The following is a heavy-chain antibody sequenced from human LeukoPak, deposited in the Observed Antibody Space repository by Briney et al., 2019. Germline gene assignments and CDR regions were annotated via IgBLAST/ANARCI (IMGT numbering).Heavy chain of an antibody. J-gene: IGHJ4*02. Sequence: PGGSLRLSCAASGFTFSTYSMNWVRQAPGKGLEWVSSISSSSSYIYYADSVKGRFTISRDNAKNSLYLQMNSLRAEDTAVYYCARGVSSSWDPFDYWGQGTLVTVSS. CDR1: GFTFSTYS. CDR3: ARGVSSSWDPFDY. CDR2: ISSSSSYI. V-gene: IGHV3-21*01. D-gene: IGHD6-13*01.